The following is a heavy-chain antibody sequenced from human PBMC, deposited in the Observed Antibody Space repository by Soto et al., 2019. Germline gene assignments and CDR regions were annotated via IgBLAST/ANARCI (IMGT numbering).Heavy chain of an antibody. CDR2: MNPNSGNT. CDR1: GYTFTSYD. D-gene: IGHD3-9*01. Sequence: ASVKVSCKASGYTFTSYDINWVRQATGQGLEWMGWMNPNSGNTGYAQKFQGRVTMTRNTSISTAYMELSSLRSEDTAAYYCARIVDYDILTGYLPYDYYYYYMDVWGKGTTVTVS. V-gene: IGHV1-8*01. CDR3: ARIVDYDILTGYLPYDYYYYYMDV. J-gene: IGHJ6*03.